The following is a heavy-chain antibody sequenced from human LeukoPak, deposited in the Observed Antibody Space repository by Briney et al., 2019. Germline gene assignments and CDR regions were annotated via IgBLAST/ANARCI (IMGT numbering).Heavy chain of an antibody. Sequence: SETLSLTCAVYGGSFSGYYWSWIRQPPGKGLEWIGEINHSGSTNYNPSLKSRVTISVDTSKNQFSLKLSSVTAADTAVYYCARYYGSGSTLHWGQGTLVTVSS. D-gene: IGHD3-10*01. J-gene: IGHJ4*02. V-gene: IGHV4-34*01. CDR3: ARYYGSGSTLH. CDR2: INHSGST. CDR1: GGSFSGYY.